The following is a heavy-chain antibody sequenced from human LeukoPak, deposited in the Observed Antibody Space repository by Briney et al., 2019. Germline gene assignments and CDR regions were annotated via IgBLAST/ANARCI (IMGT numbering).Heavy chain of an antibody. CDR1: GFTVSSNS. CDR2: IYSDNT. Sequence: PGGSLRLSCTVSGFTVSSNSMSWVRQAPGKGLEWVSFIYSDNTHYSDSVKGRFTISRDNAKNSLYLQMNSLRAEDTAVYYCAREDGDYYFDYWGQGTLVTVSS. CDR3: AREDGDYYFDY. V-gene: IGHV3-53*01. D-gene: IGHD2-21*02. J-gene: IGHJ4*02.